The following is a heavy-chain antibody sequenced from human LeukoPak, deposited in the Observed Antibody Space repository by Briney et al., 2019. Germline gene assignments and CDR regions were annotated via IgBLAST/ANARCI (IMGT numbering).Heavy chain of an antibody. Sequence: ASVKVSCKASGYTFTSYDINWVRQATGQGLEWMGWMNPNSGNTGYAQKFQGRVTMTRNTSTSTAYMELSSLRSEDTAVYYCARALRFLVGDYYYMDVWGKGTTVTVSS. CDR1: GYTFTSYD. J-gene: IGHJ6*03. CDR3: ARALRFLVGDYYYMDV. D-gene: IGHD3-3*01. CDR2: MNPNSGNT. V-gene: IGHV1-8*01.